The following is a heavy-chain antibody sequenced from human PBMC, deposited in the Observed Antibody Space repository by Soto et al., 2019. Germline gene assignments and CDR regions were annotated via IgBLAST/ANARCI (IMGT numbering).Heavy chain of an antibody. J-gene: IGHJ4*02. D-gene: IGHD5-18*01. Sequence: EVHLLESGGGLVQPGGSLRLSCAAFELSSSNHAMTWVRQAPGKGLEWVSGISGTDGGAYYADSVKGRFTISRDNSRSTLYLQMNSLRVEDTAVYYCASGGLHGYTNGGLSYFHSWGQGTLVTVSS. CDR1: ELSSSNHA. CDR2: ISGTDGGA. V-gene: IGHV3-23*01. CDR3: ASGGLHGYTNGGLSYFHS.